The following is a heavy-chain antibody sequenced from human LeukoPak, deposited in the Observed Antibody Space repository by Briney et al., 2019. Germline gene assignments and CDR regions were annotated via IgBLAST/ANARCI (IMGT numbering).Heavy chain of an antibody. Sequence: GGSLRLSCAASGFTFSGHWMSWVRQAPGKGLEWGANINQGGSDKYYVDSVRGRFTISRDNANNLLYLQMNSLRGEDTAVYYCTRDRSRAEDDWGQGTLVTVSS. CDR3: TRDRSRAEDD. V-gene: IGHV3-7*01. CDR1: GFTFSGHW. J-gene: IGHJ4*02. CDR2: INQGGSDK. D-gene: IGHD1-14*01.